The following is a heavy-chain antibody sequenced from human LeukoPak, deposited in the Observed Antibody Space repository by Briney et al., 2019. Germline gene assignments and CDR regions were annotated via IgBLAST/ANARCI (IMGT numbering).Heavy chain of an antibody. J-gene: IGHJ4*02. V-gene: IGHV3-53*01. CDR3: ARDYPDFDY. CDR2: IYDTGHT. CDR1: GLTVSSNY. Sequence: PGGSLRLSCAASGLTVSSNYMSWVRQAPGKGLEWVSLIYDTGHTFYADSVKGRFTISRDNSKNTLYLQMNSLRAEDTAVYYCARDYPDFDYWGQGTLVTVSS.